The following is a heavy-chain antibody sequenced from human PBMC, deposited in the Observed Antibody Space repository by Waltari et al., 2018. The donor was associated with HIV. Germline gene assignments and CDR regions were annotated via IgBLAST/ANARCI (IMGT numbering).Heavy chain of an antibody. CDR3: ARLSLAAPVNAFDI. D-gene: IGHD6-13*01. Sequence: EVQLVESGGGLVKPGGSLRVSCAAFGFPFTRYNMHWVRQAQGKGLEWVSYISSSSSTIYYADAVKGRFTISRDNAKNSLYLQMNSLRAEDTAVYYCARLSLAAPVNAFDIWGQGTMVTVSS. CDR2: ISSSSSTI. J-gene: IGHJ3*02. CDR1: GFPFTRYN. V-gene: IGHV3-48*01.